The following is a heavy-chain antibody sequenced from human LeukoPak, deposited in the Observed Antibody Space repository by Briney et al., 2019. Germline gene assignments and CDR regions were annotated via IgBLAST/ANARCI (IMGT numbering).Heavy chain of an antibody. CDR3: ARDQGWLQFDN. J-gene: IGHJ4*02. CDR2: IKEDGSEK. D-gene: IGHD5-12*01. V-gene: IGHV3-7*05. CDR1: GFTFTSYA. Sequence: GGSLRLSCAASGFTFTSYAMSWVREAPEKGLEWGANIKEDGSEKYYVDSLRGRFTISRDNAKSSLSLQLNSLRVEDTAVYYCARDQGWLQFDNWGQGTLVTVSS.